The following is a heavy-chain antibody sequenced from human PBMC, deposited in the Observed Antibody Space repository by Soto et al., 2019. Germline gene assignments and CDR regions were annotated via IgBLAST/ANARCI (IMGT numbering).Heavy chain of an antibody. Sequence: QVHLVQSGAEVKMPGSSVRVSCASSGGAFSTSDIGWVRQAPGQGLEWMGEIIPVFGAANYAQKFKGRVTITADESTRTAYLEMSSLKPEDTATYYCARDPRSGWAHDAFDVWGPGTSIIVSS. J-gene: IGHJ3*01. D-gene: IGHD3-22*01. CDR2: IIPVFGAA. CDR1: GGAFSTSD. CDR3: ARDPRSGWAHDAFDV. V-gene: IGHV1-69*01.